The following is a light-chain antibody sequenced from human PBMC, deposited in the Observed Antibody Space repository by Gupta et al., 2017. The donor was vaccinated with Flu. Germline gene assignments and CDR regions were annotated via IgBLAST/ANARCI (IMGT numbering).Light chain of an antibody. J-gene: IGKJ4*01. CDR3: QQYNNWPL. CDR1: QSVSSN. V-gene: IGKV3-15*01. CDR2: GAS. Sequence: EIVMTQSPATLSVSPGERATLSCRASQSVSSNLAWYQQKPGQAPRLLIYGASTRATGIPARFSGSGSGTEFTLTISSLQPEDFAVYYCQQYNNWPLFGGGTKVEIK.